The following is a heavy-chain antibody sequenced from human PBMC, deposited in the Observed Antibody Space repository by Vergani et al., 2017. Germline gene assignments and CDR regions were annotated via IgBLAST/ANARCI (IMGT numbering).Heavy chain of an antibody. D-gene: IGHD3-10*01. CDR3: ARDSAVITMVRGVIGWFDP. CDR1: GYTFTSYY. V-gene: IGHV1-46*03. Sequence: QVQLVQSGAEVKKPGASVKVSCKASGYTFTSYYMHWVRQAPGQGLEWMGIINPSGGSTSYAQKFQGRVTMTRDTSTSTVYMELSSLGSEDTAVYYCARDSAVITMVRGVIGWFDPWGQGTLVTVSS. J-gene: IGHJ5*02. CDR2: INPSGGST.